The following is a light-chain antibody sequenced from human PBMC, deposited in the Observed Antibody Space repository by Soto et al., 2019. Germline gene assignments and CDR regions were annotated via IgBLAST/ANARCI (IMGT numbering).Light chain of an antibody. CDR2: GAS. Sequence: ELVLTQSPGTLPLSPGERASLSCRASQSVSSSYLAWYQQKPGQAPRLLIYGASSRATGIPDRFSGSGSGTDFTLTISRLEPEDFAVYYCQQYGSSPYTFGQGTKLEIK. J-gene: IGKJ2*01. CDR1: QSVSSSY. CDR3: QQYGSSPYT. V-gene: IGKV3-20*01.